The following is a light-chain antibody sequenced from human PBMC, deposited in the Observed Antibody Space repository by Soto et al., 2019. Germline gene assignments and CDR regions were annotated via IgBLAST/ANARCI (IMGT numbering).Light chain of an antibody. Sequence: DIQMTQSPSTLSGSVGDRVTITCRASQTISSWLVWYQQKPGKAPKLLIYKASTLKSGVPSRFSGSGSGTEFTLTISSLQPDDFATYYCQHYNSYSEAFGQGTMVELK. CDR2: KAS. V-gene: IGKV1-5*03. J-gene: IGKJ1*01. CDR1: QTISSW. CDR3: QHYNSYSEA.